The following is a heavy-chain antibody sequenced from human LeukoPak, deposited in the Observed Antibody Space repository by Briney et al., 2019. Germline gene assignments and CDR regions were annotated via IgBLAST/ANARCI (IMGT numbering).Heavy chain of an antibody. CDR3: AGIVVVPAALSPYGMDV. CDR2: NHHSGST. D-gene: IGHD2-2*01. CDR1: GGSLTGYY. J-gene: IGHJ6*02. Sequence: SETLSHTCAVDGGSLTGYYWRWIRQPPGKGRGWIGENHHSGSTSYNPSLKSRVAISVDTSKNQFSLRLSSVTAADTAVYYCAGIVVVPAALSPYGMDVWGQGTTVTVSS. V-gene: IGHV4-34*01.